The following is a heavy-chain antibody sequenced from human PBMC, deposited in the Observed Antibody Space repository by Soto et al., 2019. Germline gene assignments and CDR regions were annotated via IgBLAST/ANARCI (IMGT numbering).Heavy chain of an antibody. CDR3: ARYGSGSYHWFDP. CDR1: GYSFTSYW. CDR2: IDPSDSYT. Sequence: GESLKISCKGSGYSFTSYWISWVRQMPGKGLEWMGRIDPSDSYTNYSPSFQGHVTISADKSISTAYLQWSSLKASDTAMYYCARYGSGSYHWFDPWGQGTLGTVSA. D-gene: IGHD3-10*01. J-gene: IGHJ5*02. V-gene: IGHV5-10-1*01.